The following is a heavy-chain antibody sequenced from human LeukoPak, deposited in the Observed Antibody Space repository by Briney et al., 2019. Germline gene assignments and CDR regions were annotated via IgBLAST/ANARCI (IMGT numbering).Heavy chain of an antibody. V-gene: IGHV1-46*01. D-gene: IGHD3-22*01. Sequence: ASVKVSCKASGYTFTSYYMHWVRQAPGQGLEWMGIINPSGGSTSYAQKFQGRVTMTRDTSTSTVYMELSSLRAEDTAVYYCARDGGVDYYDSSYYFDYWGQGTLVTVSS. CDR1: GYTFTSYY. CDR2: INPSGGST. J-gene: IGHJ4*02. CDR3: ARDGGVDYYDSSYYFDY.